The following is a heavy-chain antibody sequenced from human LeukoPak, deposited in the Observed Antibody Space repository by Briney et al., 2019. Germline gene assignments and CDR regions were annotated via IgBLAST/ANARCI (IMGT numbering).Heavy chain of an antibody. V-gene: IGHV3-7*01. CDR1: GFTFSSYW. CDR3: ARDGPYYYGSGSYYKSDAFDI. Sequence: GGSLRLSCAASGFTFSSYWMSWVRQAPGKGLEWVANIKQDGSEKYYVDSVKGRFTISRDNAKNSLYLQMNSLRAEDTAVYYCARDGPYYYGSGSYYKSDAFDIWGQGTMVTVSS. J-gene: IGHJ3*02. D-gene: IGHD3-10*01. CDR2: IKQDGSEK.